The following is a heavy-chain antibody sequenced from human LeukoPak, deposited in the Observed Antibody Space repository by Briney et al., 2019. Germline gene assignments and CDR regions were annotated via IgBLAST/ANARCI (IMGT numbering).Heavy chain of an antibody. J-gene: IGHJ4*02. CDR3: ARLARVGSYYFDY. CDR2: IYYSGST. CDR1: GGSISSSSYY. V-gene: IGHV4-39*01. D-gene: IGHD4-23*01. Sequence: SETLSLTCTVSGGSISSSSYYWGWIRQPPGKGLEWIGGIYYSGSTYYNPSLKSRVTISVDTSKNQFSLKLSSVTAADTAVYYCARLARVGSYYFDYWGQGTLVTVSS.